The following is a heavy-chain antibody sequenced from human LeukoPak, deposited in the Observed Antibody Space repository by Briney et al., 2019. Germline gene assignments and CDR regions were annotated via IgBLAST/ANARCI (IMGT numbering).Heavy chain of an antibody. V-gene: IGHV3-21*01. J-gene: IGHJ1*01. CDR1: GFTFSSYS. CDR3: ASFAGYNYFQH. Sequence: PGGSLILSCAASGFTFSSYSMNWVRQAPGKGLEWVSSINSSSSYIYYADSVKGRFTISRDNAKNSLYLQMNSLRAEDTALYYCASFAGYNYFQHWGQGTLVAVSS. CDR2: INSSSSYI. D-gene: IGHD5-24*01.